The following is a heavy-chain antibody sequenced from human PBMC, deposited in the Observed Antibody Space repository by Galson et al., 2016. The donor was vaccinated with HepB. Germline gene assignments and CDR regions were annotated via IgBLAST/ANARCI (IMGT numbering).Heavy chain of an antibody. D-gene: IGHD1-26*01. CDR2: VHYSGTT. Sequence: SETLSLTCTVSGDSISSSNYYWGWIRQSPGRGLESIASVHYSGTTYYQSSLRGRVTMSIDTSKNQFSLRLNSLTAADTAVYYCARHVTLSGSYSIDYWGQGTRVTVSS. V-gene: IGHV4-39*01. CDR3: ARHVTLSGSYSIDY. J-gene: IGHJ4*02. CDR1: GDSISSSNYY.